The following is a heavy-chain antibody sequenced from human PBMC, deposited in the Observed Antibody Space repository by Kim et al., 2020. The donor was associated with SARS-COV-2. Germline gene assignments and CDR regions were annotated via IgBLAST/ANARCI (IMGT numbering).Heavy chain of an antibody. CDR1: GYTFTGYY. CDR2: INPDSGCT. D-gene: IGHD3-3*01. CDR3: ARSPSHDFWSGYYTGFDY. V-gene: IGHV1-2*02. Sequence: ASVKVSCKASGYTFTGYYMHWVRQAPGQGLEWMGWINPDSGCTNYAQKFQGRVTMTRDTSISTAYMELSRLRSDDTAVYYCARSPSHDFWSGYYTGFDYWGQGTLVTVSS. J-gene: IGHJ4*02.